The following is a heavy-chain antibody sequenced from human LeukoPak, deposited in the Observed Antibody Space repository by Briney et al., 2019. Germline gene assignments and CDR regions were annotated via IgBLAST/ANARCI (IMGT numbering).Heavy chain of an antibody. J-gene: IGHJ4*02. V-gene: IGHV3-64*01. D-gene: IGHD6-19*01. CDR3: ARVGGSGSFDS. CDR2: IGYGGDT. Sequence: GGSLRLSCAASGFTISSDSMHWIRQAAGKGLEYVSAIGYGGDTYYANSVKGRFTISRDISKDTLYLQMGSLRPEDMAVYYCARVGGSGSFDSWGQGTLVSVSS. CDR1: GFTISSDS.